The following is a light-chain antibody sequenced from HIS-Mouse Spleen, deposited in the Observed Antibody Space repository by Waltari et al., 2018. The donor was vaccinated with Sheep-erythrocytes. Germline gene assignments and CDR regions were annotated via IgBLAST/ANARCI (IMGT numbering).Light chain of an antibody. CDR1: SSNTGSNT. V-gene: IGLV1-44*01. Sequence: QSVLTQPPSASGTPGQRVTISCSGSSSNTGSNTVHWYQQLPGTAPKLMIYDVSKRPSGVPDRFSGSKSGNTASLTISGLQAEDEADYYCCSYAGSYNHVFATGTKVTVL. J-gene: IGLJ1*01. CDR2: DVS. CDR3: CSYAGSYNHV.